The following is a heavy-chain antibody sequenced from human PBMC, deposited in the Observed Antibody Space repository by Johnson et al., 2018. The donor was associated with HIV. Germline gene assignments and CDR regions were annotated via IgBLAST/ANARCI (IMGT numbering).Heavy chain of an antibody. J-gene: IGHJ3*02. CDR1: GFNVDDDA. V-gene: IGHV3-9*01. CDR2: ISWNSGSI. CDR3: AKDTTFSSSHAFDI. D-gene: IGHD6-6*01. Sequence: VQLVESGGGVVRPGGSLRLSCAASGFNVDDDALSWVRQVPGKGLEWVSGISWNSGSIGYADSVKGRFTISRDNAKNSLYLQMNSLRAEDTALYYCAKDTTFSSSHAFDIWGQGTMVTVSS.